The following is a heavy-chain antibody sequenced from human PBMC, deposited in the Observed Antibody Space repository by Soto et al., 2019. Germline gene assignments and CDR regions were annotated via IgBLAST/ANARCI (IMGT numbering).Heavy chain of an antibody. J-gene: IGHJ4*02. V-gene: IGHV4-34*01. Sequence: QVQLQQWGAGLLKPSETLSLTCAVYGGSFSGYYWSWIRQPPGKGLEWIGEINHSGSTNYNPSLKSRVTISVDTSKNQFSLKLSSVTAADTAVYYCARIRITGTKLRDVYDYWGQGTLVTVSS. D-gene: IGHD1-7*01. CDR1: GGSFSGYY. CDR3: ARIRITGTKLRDVYDY. CDR2: INHSGST.